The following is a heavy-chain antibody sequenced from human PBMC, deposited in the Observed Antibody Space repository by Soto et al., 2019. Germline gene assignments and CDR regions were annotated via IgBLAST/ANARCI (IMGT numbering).Heavy chain of an antibody. V-gene: IGHV3-11*01. J-gene: IGHJ6*02. CDR1: GFTFSDYY. Sequence: PGGSLRLSCADSGFTFSDYYMSWIRQAPWKGLEWVSYISSSGSTTYYADSVKGRFTISRDNSKNTLYLQMNSLRAEDTAVYYCANLFSGYDSYTYYYYGMDVWGQGTTVTVSS. CDR3: ANLFSGYDSYTYYYYGMDV. CDR2: ISSSGSTT. D-gene: IGHD5-12*01.